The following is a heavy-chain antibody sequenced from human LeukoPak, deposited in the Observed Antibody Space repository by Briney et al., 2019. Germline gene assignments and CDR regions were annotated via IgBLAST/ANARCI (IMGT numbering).Heavy chain of an antibody. D-gene: IGHD3-10*01. CDR1: XXY. V-gene: IGHV1-2*04. J-gene: IGHJ4*02. Sequence: XXYMXWVRQAPGQGLEWMGWINPNSGGTNYAQKFQGWVTMTRDTSISTAYMELSRLRSDDTAVYYCARVYGSGSYYSLWGQGTLVTVSS. CDR3: ARVYGSGSYYSL. CDR2: INPNSGGT.